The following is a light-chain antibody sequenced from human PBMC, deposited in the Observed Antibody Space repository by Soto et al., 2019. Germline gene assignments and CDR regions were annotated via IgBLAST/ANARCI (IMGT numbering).Light chain of an antibody. CDR2: DAS. V-gene: IGKV3-11*01. Sequence: EIVLTQSPATLSLSPGERATLSCRASQSVSSYLAWYQQKPGQAPRLLIYDASTRATGIPARFSGSGSGTDFTLTNSSLEPEDFAVYYCQQRSNWPPVLTFGGGTKVEI. CDR3: QQRSNWPPVLT. J-gene: IGKJ4*01. CDR1: QSVSSY.